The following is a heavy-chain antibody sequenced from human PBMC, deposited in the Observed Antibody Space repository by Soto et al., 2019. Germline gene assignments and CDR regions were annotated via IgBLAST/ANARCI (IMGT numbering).Heavy chain of an antibody. CDR1: GYTFTIYA. J-gene: IGHJ3*02. V-gene: IGHV1-3*01. Sequence: ASVKVSCKDSGYTFTIYAMHWVRQAPGQRLEWMGWINAGNGNTKYSQKFQGRVTITRDTSASTAYMELSSLRSEDTAVYYCARDSDIVVVVAAIPDAFDIWGQGTMVTVSS. D-gene: IGHD2-15*01. CDR3: ARDSDIVVVVAAIPDAFDI. CDR2: INAGNGNT.